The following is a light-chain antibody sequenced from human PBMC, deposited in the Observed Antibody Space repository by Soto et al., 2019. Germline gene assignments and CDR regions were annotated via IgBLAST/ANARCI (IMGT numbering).Light chain of an antibody. V-gene: IGKV1-5*03. CDR3: QQYNSYST. Sequence: DIQMTQSPSTLSASVGDRVTITCRASQSISSWLAWYQQKPGKAPKLLIYKASSLESGVPSRFSGSGSGTELTLTISRLKHDDFDTYYCQQYNSYSTFGQGTKVDIK. CDR1: QSISSW. CDR2: KAS. J-gene: IGKJ1*01.